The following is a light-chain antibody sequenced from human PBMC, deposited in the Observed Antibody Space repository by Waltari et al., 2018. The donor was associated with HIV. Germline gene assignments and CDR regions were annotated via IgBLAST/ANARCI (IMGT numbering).Light chain of an antibody. Sequence: QSVLTQPPSASGTPGQRVTISCSGNSSHIGSNYVYWYQQLPGTAPKLLIYRNNQRPSGVPDRFSGSKSGTSASLAISGLRSEDEADYYCAAWDNSLSAPVFGGGTKLTVL. CDR2: RNN. V-gene: IGLV1-47*01. J-gene: IGLJ3*02. CDR1: SSHIGSNY. CDR3: AAWDNSLSAPV.